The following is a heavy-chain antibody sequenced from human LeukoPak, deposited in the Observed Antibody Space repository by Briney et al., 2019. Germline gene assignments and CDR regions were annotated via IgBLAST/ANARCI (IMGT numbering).Heavy chain of an antibody. CDR3: ASHQGGSYSLAWFDP. V-gene: IGHV3-20*04. Sequence: GGSLRPSCAASGFTFDDYGMSWVRQAPGKGPEWVSGINWNGGSTGYADSVKGRFTISRDNAKNSLYLQMNSLRAEDTALYYCASHQGGSYSLAWFDPWGQGTLVTVSS. CDR1: GFTFDDYG. CDR2: INWNGGST. J-gene: IGHJ5*02. D-gene: IGHD1-26*01.